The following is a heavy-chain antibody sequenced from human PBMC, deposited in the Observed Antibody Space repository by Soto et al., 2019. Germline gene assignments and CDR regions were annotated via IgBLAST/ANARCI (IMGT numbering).Heavy chain of an antibody. CDR1: GGSFSGYY. CDR2: INHSGST. CDR3: ARGGSVVVAATRAFDI. V-gene: IGHV4-34*01. J-gene: IGHJ3*02. D-gene: IGHD2-15*01. Sequence: ASETLSLTCAVYGGSFSGYYWSWIRQPPGKGLEWIGEINHSGSTNYNPSLKSRVTISVDTSKNQFSLKLSSVTAADTAVYYCARGGSVVVAATRAFDIWGQGTMVTVSS.